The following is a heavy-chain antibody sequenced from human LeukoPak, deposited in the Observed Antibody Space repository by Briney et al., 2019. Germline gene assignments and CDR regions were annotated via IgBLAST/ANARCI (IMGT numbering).Heavy chain of an antibody. J-gene: IGHJ5*02. D-gene: IGHD2-8*02. Sequence: ASVKVSCKASGHTLTNNHVHWVRQAPGQGLEWVGMINPTGDSTTSAEKFRGRVTMTRDTSTSTVSMDLSSLRPEDTAVYYCERVLCHSTGWYNLWGQGTLVTVSS. CDR2: INPTGDST. CDR3: ERVLCHSTGWYNL. V-gene: IGHV1-46*01. CDR1: GHTLTNNH.